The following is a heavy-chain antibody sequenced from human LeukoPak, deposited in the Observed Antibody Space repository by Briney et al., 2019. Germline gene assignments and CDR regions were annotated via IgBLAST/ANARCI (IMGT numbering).Heavy chain of an antibody. CDR1: GGTFSSYA. Sequence: SVKVSCKASGGTFSSYAISWVRQAPGQGLEWMGRIIPILGIANYAQKFQGRVTITADKSTSTAYMELSSLRPEDTAVYYCARDEYCSGGSCRDKNWFDPWGQGTLVTVSS. V-gene: IGHV1-69*04. CDR3: ARDEYCSGGSCRDKNWFDP. D-gene: IGHD2-15*01. CDR2: IIPILGIA. J-gene: IGHJ5*02.